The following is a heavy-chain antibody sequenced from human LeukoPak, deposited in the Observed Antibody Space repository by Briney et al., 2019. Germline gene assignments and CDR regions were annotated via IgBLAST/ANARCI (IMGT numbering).Heavy chain of an antibody. CDR2: IIPIFGTA. J-gene: IGHJ4*02. CDR1: GGTFSSYA. Sequence: GASVKVSCKASGGTFSSYAISWVRQAPGQGLEWMGGIIPIFGTANYAQKFQGRVTITADESTSTAYMELSSLRSEDTAVYYCARELDSGWRDYFDYWGQGTLVTVSS. D-gene: IGHD6-19*01. CDR3: ARELDSGWRDYFDY. V-gene: IGHV1-69*13.